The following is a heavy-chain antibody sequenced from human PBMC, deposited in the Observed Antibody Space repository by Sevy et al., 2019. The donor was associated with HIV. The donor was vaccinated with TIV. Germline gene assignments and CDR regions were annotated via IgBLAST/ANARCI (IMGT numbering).Heavy chain of an antibody. J-gene: IGHJ3*02. D-gene: IGHD5-18*01. CDR2: ISWNSGSI. CDR3: AKGAPGKMGGYSYALDI. Sequence: GGSLRLSCAASGFTFDDYAMHWVRQAPGKGLEWVSGISWNSGSIGYADSVKGRFTISRDNAKNSLYLQMNSLRAEDTALYYCAKGAPGKMGGYSYALDIWGQGTMVTVSS. V-gene: IGHV3-9*01. CDR1: GFTFDDYA.